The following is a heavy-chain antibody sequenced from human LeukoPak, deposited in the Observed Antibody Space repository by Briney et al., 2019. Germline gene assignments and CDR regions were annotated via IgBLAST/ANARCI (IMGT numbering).Heavy chain of an antibody. Sequence: PSETLSLTCAVYGGSFSGYYWSWIRQPPGKGLEWIGYIYYSGSTNYNPSLKSRVTISVDTSKNQFSLKLSSVTAADTAVYYCARAGFGVSTFDYWGQGTLVTVSS. CDR3: ARAGFGVSTFDY. CDR2: IYYSGST. J-gene: IGHJ4*02. V-gene: IGHV4-59*01. D-gene: IGHD3-3*01. CDR1: GGSFSGYY.